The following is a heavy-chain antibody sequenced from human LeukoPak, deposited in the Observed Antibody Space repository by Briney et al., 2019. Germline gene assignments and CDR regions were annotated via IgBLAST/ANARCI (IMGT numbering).Heavy chain of an antibody. CDR2: IKSTGDIT. D-gene: IGHD1-26*01. J-gene: IGHJ4*02. V-gene: IGHV3-48*01. CDR1: GFTFSSHG. CDR3: AREGLSGSYLEY. Sequence: GGFLRLSCAGSGFTFSSHGMNWVRHAPGKGLEWISYIKSTGDITYYADSVKGRFTVSRDNAKNSLYLQMNSLRAEDTAVYYCAREGLSGSYLEYWGQGTLVTVSS.